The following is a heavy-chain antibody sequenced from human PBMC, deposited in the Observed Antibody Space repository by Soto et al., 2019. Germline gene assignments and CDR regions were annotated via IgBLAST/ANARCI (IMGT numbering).Heavy chain of an antibody. J-gene: IGHJ4*02. CDR1: GGSISSYY. V-gene: IGHV4-59*01. CDR2: ISNSGSA. CDR3: ASYFYMSSPGYFDS. Sequence: SETLSLTCTVSGGSISSYYWSWIRQPPGKGLEWIGFISNSGSASYDPSLRSRVTIPLDTSKNQFSLNLRSVTAADTALYFCASYFYMSSPGYFDSWGQGTLVTVSS. D-gene: IGHD6-19*01.